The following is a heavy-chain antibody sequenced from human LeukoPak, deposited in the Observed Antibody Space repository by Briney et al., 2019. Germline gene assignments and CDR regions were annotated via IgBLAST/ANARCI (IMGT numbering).Heavy chain of an antibody. J-gene: IGHJ5*01. CDR3: ARGMTTTGFDS. CDR2: ISGTGAVT. CDR1: GFTFSTNA. D-gene: IGHD4-17*01. Sequence: GGSLRLSCAASGFTFSTNAISWVRQAPGKGLEWVSAISGTGAVTYYAESVKGRFTISRDNSKNTVYLHMNSLKVEDTAVYYCARGMTTTGFDSWGQGTLVTVSS. V-gene: IGHV3-23*01.